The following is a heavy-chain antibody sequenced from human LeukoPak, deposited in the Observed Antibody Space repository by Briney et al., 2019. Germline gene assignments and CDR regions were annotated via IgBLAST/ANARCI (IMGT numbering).Heavy chain of an antibody. Sequence: ASVNVSCKASGGTFSSYTISWVRQAPGQGLEWMGGIIPIFGTANYAQKFQGRVTITADESTSTAYMELSSLRSEDTAVYYCARGDSSGYYFDYWGQGTLVTVSS. J-gene: IGHJ4*02. V-gene: IGHV1-69*01. CDR2: IIPIFGTA. CDR3: ARGDSSGYYFDY. D-gene: IGHD3-22*01. CDR1: GGTFSSYT.